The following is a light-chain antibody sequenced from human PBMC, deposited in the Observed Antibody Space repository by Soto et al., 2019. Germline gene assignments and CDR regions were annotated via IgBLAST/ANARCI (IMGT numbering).Light chain of an antibody. V-gene: IGLV2-14*01. CDR3: SSYTSRNTLV. Sequence: QSVLTQPASMSGSPGQSITISCTGTSSDVGLYNYVSWYQQHPGKAPKLMIFEVTNRPSGVSNRFSGSKSDNTASLTISGLQPEDEADYYCSSYTSRNTLVFGGGTKLPS. J-gene: IGLJ2*01. CDR2: EVT. CDR1: SSDVGLYNY.